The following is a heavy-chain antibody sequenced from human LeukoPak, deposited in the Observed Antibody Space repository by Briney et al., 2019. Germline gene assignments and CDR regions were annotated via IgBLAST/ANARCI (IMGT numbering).Heavy chain of an antibody. J-gene: IGHJ3*02. CDR2: IKSKTDGGTT. CDR3: TTAVAGVVGDAFDI. V-gene: IGHV3-15*01. Sequence: GGSLRLSCAASGFTFSNAWMSWVRQAPGKGLEWVGRIKSKTDGGTTDYAAPVKGRFTISRDDSKNTLYLQMNSLKTEDTAVYYCTTAVAGVVGDAFDIWGQGTMVTVSS. D-gene: IGHD6-19*01. CDR1: GFTFSNAW.